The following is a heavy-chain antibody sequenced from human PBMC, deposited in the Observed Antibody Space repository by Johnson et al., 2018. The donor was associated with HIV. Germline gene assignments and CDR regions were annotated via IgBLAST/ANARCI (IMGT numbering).Heavy chain of an antibody. V-gene: IGHV3-20*04. CDR2: INWNGGCT. Sequence: VQLVESGGGLIQPGGSLRLSCAASGFTFDDYGMSWVRQAPGKGLEWVSGINWNGGCTDYADSVKGRFTISRDNSKNTLYLQMNSLRAEDTAVYYCAKGFFELDDAFDIWGQGTMVTVSS. CDR1: GFTFDDYG. CDR3: AKGFFELDDAFDI. D-gene: IGHD3/OR15-3a*01. J-gene: IGHJ3*02.